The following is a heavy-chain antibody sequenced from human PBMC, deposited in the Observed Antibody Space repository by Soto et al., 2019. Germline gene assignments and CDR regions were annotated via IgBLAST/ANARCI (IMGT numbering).Heavy chain of an antibody. D-gene: IGHD5-12*01. J-gene: IGHJ6*02. CDR3: ARDGYSGYGAYGMDV. Sequence: QVQLVQSGAEVKKPGASVKVSCKASGYTFTGYYMHWVRQAPGQGLEWMGWINPNSGGTNYAQKFQGRVTMTRDTSISTAYMELSRLRSDDTAVYYCARDGYSGYGAYGMDVWGQGTTVTVSS. V-gene: IGHV1-2*02. CDR2: INPNSGGT. CDR1: GYTFTGYY.